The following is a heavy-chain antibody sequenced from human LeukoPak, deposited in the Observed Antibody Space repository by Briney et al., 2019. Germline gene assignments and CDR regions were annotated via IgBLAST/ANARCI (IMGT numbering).Heavy chain of an antibody. CDR2: IYYSGST. V-gene: IGHV4-59*08. CDR3: AARRDGYNDGAFDI. D-gene: IGHD5-12*01. J-gene: IGHJ3*02. CDR1: GGSISSYY. Sequence: SETLSLTCTVSGGSISSYYWSWIRQPPGKGLEWIGYIYYSGSTNYNPSLKSRVTISVDTSKNQFPLKLSSVTAADTAVYYCAARRDGYNDGAFDIWGQGTMVTVSS.